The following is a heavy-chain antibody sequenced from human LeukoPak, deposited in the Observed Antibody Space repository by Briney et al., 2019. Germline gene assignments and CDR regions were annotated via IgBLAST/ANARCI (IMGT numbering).Heavy chain of an antibody. D-gene: IGHD4-17*01. CDR1: GYTFTSYG. Sequence: ASVKVSCKASGYTFTSYGISWVRQAPGQGLEWMGWISAYNGNTHYAQKLKGRDTMTTDTSTSTAYMELRSLRSDDTAVYYCARGGLYGDYPLEYFDYWGQGTLVTVSS. CDR3: ARGGLYGDYPLEYFDY. CDR2: ISAYNGNT. J-gene: IGHJ4*02. V-gene: IGHV1-18*01.